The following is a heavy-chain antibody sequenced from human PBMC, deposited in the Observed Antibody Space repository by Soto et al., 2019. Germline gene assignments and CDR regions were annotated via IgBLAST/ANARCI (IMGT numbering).Heavy chain of an antibody. CDR3: ATGAYCSGGSCSDYYYYYYGMDL. Sequence: ASVKVSCKTSGFTFRSSAVQWVRQARGQRLEWIGWLVVGTGNTNYAQKFQQRVTISSDRSTNTVSMELSSLTSEDTAVYYCATGAYCSGGSCSDYYYYYYGMDLWGQGTTVTVS. D-gene: IGHD2-15*01. CDR1: GFTFRSSA. V-gene: IGHV1-58*01. CDR2: LVVGTGNT. J-gene: IGHJ6*02.